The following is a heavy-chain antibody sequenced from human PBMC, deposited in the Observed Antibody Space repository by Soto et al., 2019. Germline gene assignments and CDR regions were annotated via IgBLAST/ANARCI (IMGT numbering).Heavy chain of an antibody. CDR3: AKDYCSSTSCYDRPLHYYYYMDV. CDR1: GFTFSSYA. Sequence: GESLKISCAASGFTFSSYAMSWVRQAPGKGLEWVSAISGSGGSTYYADSVKDRFTISRDNSKNTLYLQMNSLRAEDTAVYYCAKDYCSSTSCYDRPLHYYYYMDVWGKGTTVTVSS. J-gene: IGHJ6*03. V-gene: IGHV3-23*01. CDR2: ISGSGGST. D-gene: IGHD2-2*01.